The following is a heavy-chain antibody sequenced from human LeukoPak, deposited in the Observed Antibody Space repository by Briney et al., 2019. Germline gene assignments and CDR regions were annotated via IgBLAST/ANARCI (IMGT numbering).Heavy chain of an antibody. V-gene: IGHV3-21*01. Sequence: GGSLRLSCAASGFTFGTYAMSWVRQAPGKGLEWVSSINILSNYIYYADSVKGRFTISRDNAKNSLYLQMNSLRAEDTAVYYCARDSHSSSWYSEFDYWGQGTLVTVSS. D-gene: IGHD6-13*01. CDR3: ARDSHSSSWYSEFDY. CDR2: INILSNYI. J-gene: IGHJ4*02. CDR1: GFTFGTYA.